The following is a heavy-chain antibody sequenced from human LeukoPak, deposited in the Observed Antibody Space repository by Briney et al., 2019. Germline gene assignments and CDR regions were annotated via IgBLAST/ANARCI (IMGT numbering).Heavy chain of an antibody. Sequence: PGGSLRLSCAASGFTFATSARTWVRQAPGKGLEWVSAISGRTTTTYYTGSLKGRFIISRDNSRNTLYLQMNSLRADDTAVYYCARTFGDYAHLDYWGQGTLVTVSS. CDR1: GFTFATSA. V-gene: IGHV3-23*01. CDR2: ISGRTTTT. J-gene: IGHJ4*02. CDR3: ARTFGDYAHLDY. D-gene: IGHD4-17*01.